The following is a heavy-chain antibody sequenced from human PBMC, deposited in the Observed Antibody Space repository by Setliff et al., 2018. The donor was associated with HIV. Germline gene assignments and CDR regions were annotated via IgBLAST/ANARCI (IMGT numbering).Heavy chain of an antibody. CDR3: ARVYYFDSSGYYQRGNVFDI. V-gene: IGHV4-59*01. Sequence: SETLSLTCTVSGGSTSNEYWSWIRQPPGKGLEWIGYIHDSGSPKYNPSLKSRVTISIDTSKSQISLKLTSVTAADTAMYHCARVYYFDSSGYYQRGNVFDIWGQGTMVTVSS. CDR2: IHDSGSP. CDR1: GGSTSNEY. J-gene: IGHJ3*02. D-gene: IGHD3-22*01.